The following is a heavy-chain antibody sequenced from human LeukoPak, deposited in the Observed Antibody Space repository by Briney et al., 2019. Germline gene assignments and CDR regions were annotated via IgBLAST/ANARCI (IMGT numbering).Heavy chain of an antibody. CDR2: INHSGST. V-gene: IGHV4-34*01. J-gene: IGHJ4*02. CDR1: GGSFSGYY. D-gene: IGHD2-2*01. Sequence: SETLSLTCAVYGGSFSGYYWSWIRQPPGKGLEWIGEINHSGSTNYNPSLKSRVTISVDTSKNKFSQKQNYLTAADTAVYYCARGRYVVVPAAILYFDYWGQGTLVTVSS. CDR3: ARGRYVVVPAAILYFDY.